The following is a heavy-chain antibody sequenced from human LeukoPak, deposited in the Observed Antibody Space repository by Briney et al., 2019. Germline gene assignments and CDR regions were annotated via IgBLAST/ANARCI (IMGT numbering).Heavy chain of an antibody. CDR3: ASGPGTPKGIDY. CDR2: IIPIFGTA. CDR1: GGTFSSYA. D-gene: IGHD1-26*01. Sequence: SVKVSCTASGGTFSSYAFSWVRQAPGQGLEWMGGIIPIFGTANYAQKFQGRVTITADESTSTAYMELSSLRSEDTAVYYCASGPGTPKGIDYWGQGTLVTVSS. V-gene: IGHV1-69*13. J-gene: IGHJ4*02.